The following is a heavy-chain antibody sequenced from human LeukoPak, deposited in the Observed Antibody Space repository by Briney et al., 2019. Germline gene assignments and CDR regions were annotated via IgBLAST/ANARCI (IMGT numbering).Heavy chain of an antibody. D-gene: IGHD3-10*01. Sequence: PSETLSLTCTVSGGSISSYYWSWIRQPPGKGLEWIGYIYYSGSTNYNPSLKSRVTISVDTSKNQFSLKLSSVTAADTAVYYCARTTMVRGTYYMDVWGKGTTVTVSS. J-gene: IGHJ6*03. V-gene: IGHV4-59*01. CDR3: ARTTMVRGTYYMDV. CDR1: GGSISSYY. CDR2: IYYSGST.